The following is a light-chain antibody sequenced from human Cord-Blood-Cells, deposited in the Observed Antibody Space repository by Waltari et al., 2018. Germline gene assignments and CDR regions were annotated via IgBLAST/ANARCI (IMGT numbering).Light chain of an antibody. CDR3: MQALQTPYT. V-gene: IGKV2-28*01. Sequence: DLVMTQSPLSLPVTPAEPASTSCRSSQSLLHSNGYNYLDWYLQKPGQSPQLLIYLGSNRACGVPYRFSGSGSGTDFTLKISRVEAEDVGVYYCMQALQTPYTFGQGTKLEIK. CDR1: QSLLHSNGYNY. CDR2: LGS. J-gene: IGKJ2*01.